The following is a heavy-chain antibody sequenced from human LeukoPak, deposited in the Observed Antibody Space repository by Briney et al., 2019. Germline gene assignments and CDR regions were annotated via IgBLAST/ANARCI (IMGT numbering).Heavy chain of an antibody. V-gene: IGHV4-34*01. CDR1: GGSLSCYY. Sequence: SETLSLTCAVYGGSLSCYYWSWIRQPPGKGLEWIGEINHSGSTNYNPSLKSRVTISVDTSKNQFSLKLSSVTAADTAVYYCARGYFVVVPAAIRYYDYYMDVWGKGTTVTVSS. D-gene: IGHD2-2*01. CDR2: INHSGST. J-gene: IGHJ6*03. CDR3: ARGYFVVVPAAIRYYDYYMDV.